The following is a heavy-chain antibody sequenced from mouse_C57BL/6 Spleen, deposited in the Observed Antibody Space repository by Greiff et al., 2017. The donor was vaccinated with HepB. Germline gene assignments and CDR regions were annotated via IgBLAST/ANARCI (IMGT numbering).Heavy chain of an antibody. CDR2: INPNNGGT. CDR3: ARARIYYGNYDWYFDV. D-gene: IGHD2-1*01. Sequence: EVKVVESGPELVKPGASVKIPCKASGYTFTDYNMDWVKQSHGKSLEWIGDINPNNGGTIYNQKFKGKATLTVDKSSSTAYMELRSLTSEDTVVYYCARARIYYGNYDWYFDVWGTGTPVTVSS. J-gene: IGHJ1*03. V-gene: IGHV1-18*01. CDR1: GYTFTDYN.